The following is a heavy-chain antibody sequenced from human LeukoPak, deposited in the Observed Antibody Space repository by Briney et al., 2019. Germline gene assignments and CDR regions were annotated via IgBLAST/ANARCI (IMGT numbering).Heavy chain of an antibody. J-gene: IGHJ4*02. CDR2: INHSGST. V-gene: IGHV4-34*01. D-gene: IGHD3-22*01. Sequence: SETLSLTCAVYGGSFSGYYWSWIRQPPGKGLEWIGEINHSGSTNYNPSLKSRVTISVDTPKNQFSLKPSSVTAADTAVYYCARGRYYYDSSGYSQLFDYWGQGTLVTVSS. CDR1: GGSFSGYY. CDR3: ARGRYYYDSSGYSQLFDY.